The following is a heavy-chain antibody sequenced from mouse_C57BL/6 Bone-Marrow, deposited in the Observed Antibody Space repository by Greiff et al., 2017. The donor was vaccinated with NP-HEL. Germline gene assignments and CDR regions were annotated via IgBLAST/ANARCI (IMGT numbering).Heavy chain of an antibody. V-gene: IGHV14-4*01. J-gene: IGHJ2*01. D-gene: IGHD1-1*01. CDR2: IDPENGDT. CDR3: TTALYYGSSYSY. CDR1: GFNIKDDY. Sequence: VQLQQSGAELVRPGASVKLSCTASGFNIKDDYMHWVKQRPEQGLEWIGWIDPENGDTEYASKFQGKATITADTSSNTAYLQLSSLTSEDTAVYYCTTALYYGSSYSYWGQGTTLTVSS.